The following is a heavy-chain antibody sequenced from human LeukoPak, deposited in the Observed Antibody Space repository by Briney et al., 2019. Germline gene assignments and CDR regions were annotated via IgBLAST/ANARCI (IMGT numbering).Heavy chain of an antibody. Sequence: GGSLRLSCAASGLTFDSYAISWVRQAPGKGLEWVSAISGSGGSTYYADSVKGRFTISRDNSKNMQYLQMNSLRAEDTAVYYCAKDRSSGWSVPYYYYGMDVWGQGTTVTVSS. CDR2: ISGSGGST. V-gene: IGHV3-23*01. CDR3: AKDRSSGWSVPYYYYGMDV. J-gene: IGHJ6*02. CDR1: GLTFDSYA. D-gene: IGHD6-19*01.